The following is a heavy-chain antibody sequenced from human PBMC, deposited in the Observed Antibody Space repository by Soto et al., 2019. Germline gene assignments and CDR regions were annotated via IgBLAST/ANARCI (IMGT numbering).Heavy chain of an antibody. D-gene: IGHD3-9*01. J-gene: IGHJ5*02. CDR2: IIPIFGTA. V-gene: IGHV1-69*13. CDR1: GGTFSTYT. CDR3: ARDKPMYYDILTGYYITLNWFDP. Sequence: ASVKVSCKSSGGTFSTYTLAWVRQAPGQGLEWVGGIIPIFGTANYPQKFKGRVTITADESTSTAYMELSSLRSEDTAVYYCARDKPMYYDILTGYYITLNWFDPWGQGTLVTVSS.